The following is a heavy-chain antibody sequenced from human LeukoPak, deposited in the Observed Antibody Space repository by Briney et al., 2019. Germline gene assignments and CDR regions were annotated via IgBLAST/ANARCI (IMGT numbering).Heavy chain of an antibody. Sequence: GSLRLSCAASGFTFSSYAISWVRQAPGKGLEWVSAISGSGGSTYYADSVKGRFTISRDNSKNTLYLQMNSLRAEDTAVYYCAKDRRYSYGYLNWFDPWGQGTLVTVSS. CDR3: AKDRRYSYGYLNWFDP. CDR2: ISGSGGST. CDR1: GFTFSSYA. V-gene: IGHV3-23*01. J-gene: IGHJ5*02. D-gene: IGHD5-18*01.